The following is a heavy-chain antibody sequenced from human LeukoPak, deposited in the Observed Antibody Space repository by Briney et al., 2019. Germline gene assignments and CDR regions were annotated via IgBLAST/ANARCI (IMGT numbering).Heavy chain of an antibody. J-gene: IGHJ5*02. CDR2: ISYDGSNK. D-gene: IGHD3-16*01. CDR3: AKAFWGINGWFDP. CDR1: GFTFSSYG. V-gene: IGHV3-30*18. Sequence: GGSPRLSCAASGFTFSSYGMHWVRQAPGKGLEWVAVISYDGSNKYYADSVKGRFTISRDNSKNTLYLQMNSLRAEDTAVYYCAKAFWGINGWFDPWGQGTLVTVSS.